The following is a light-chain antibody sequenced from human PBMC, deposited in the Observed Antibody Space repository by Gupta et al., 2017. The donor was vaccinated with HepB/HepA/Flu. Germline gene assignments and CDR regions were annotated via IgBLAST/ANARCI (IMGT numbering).Light chain of an antibody. CDR2: DAS. CDR3: QQRSTGVT. V-gene: IGKV3-11*01. CDR1: ESIGNY. J-gene: IGKJ5*01. Sequence: EIVLTQSPATLSLSPGERATVSCRVSESIGNYLAWYQQKPGQAPRLLIYDASNRATGIPARFSGSGSGTDFTLTISSLEPEDSAVYYYQQRSTGVTFGQGTRLEIK.